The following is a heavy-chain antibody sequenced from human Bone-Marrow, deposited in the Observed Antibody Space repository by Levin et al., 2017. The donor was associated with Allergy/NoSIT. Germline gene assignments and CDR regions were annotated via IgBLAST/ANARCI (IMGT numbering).Heavy chain of an antibody. Sequence: KTSETLSLTCTVSGGSISSYYWSWIRQPPGKGLEWIGYIYYSGSTNYNPSLKSRVTISVDTSKNQFSLKLSSVTAADTAVYYCTRDERGPKYYFEYWGQGTLVTVSS. CDR2: IYYSGST. CDR1: GGSISSYY. CDR3: TRDERGPKYYFEY. J-gene: IGHJ4*02. V-gene: IGHV4-59*01.